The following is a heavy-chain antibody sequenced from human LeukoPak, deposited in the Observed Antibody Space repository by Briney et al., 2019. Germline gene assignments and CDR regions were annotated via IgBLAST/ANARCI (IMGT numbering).Heavy chain of an antibody. CDR3: AKDSSSTWFDGFDY. D-gene: IGHD6-13*01. CDR2: ISGGGSST. Sequence: GGSLRLSCAASGFTFSSYAMSWVRQAPGKGLEWVSAISGGGSSTYYADSVKGRFTISRDNSKNTLYLQMNSLRAEDTAVYYCAKDSSSTWFDGFDYWGQGTLVTVSS. V-gene: IGHV3-23*01. J-gene: IGHJ4*02. CDR1: GFTFSSYA.